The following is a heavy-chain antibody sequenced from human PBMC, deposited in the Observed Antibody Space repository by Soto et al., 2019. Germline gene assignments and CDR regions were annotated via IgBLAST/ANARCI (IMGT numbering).Heavy chain of an antibody. D-gene: IGHD2-21*02. Sequence: QVQLVESGGGVVQPGRSLRLSCAASGFTFSSYGMHWVRQAPGKGLEWVAVISYDGSNKYYADSVKGRFTISRDNSKNTLYLQMNSLRAEDTAVYYCANNLAYCGGDCYFQHWGQGTLVTVSS. CDR2: ISYDGSNK. CDR1: GFTFSSYG. J-gene: IGHJ1*01. CDR3: ANNLAYCGGDCYFQH. V-gene: IGHV3-30*18.